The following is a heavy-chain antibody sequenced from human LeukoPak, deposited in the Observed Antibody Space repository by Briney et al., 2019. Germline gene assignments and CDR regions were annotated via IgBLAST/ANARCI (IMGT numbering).Heavy chain of an antibody. CDR2: IYYSGTT. V-gene: IGHV4-59*08. J-gene: IGHJ4*02. CDR3: ARLDCGGDCYVDY. D-gene: IGHD2-21*02. Sequence: KSSETLSLTCTVSGASFTSNYWSWIRQPPGKGLEWIGYIYYSGTTTYNPSLERRVTMSVDMSKTQFSLRLNSVTATDTAVYYCARLDCGGDCYVDYGGQGTLVTVPS. CDR1: GASFTSNY.